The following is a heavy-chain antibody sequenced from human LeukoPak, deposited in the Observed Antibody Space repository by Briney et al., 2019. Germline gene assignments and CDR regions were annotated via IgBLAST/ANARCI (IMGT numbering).Heavy chain of an antibody. D-gene: IGHD5-18*01. J-gene: IGHJ4*02. CDR1: GYTFTGYN. Sequence: GASVKVSCKASGYTFTGYNIHWVRQAPGQGLEWMGWINPNSGGTNYAQKFQGRVTMTRDTSISTAYMELSRLRSDDTAVYYCARAVGRGYSYGPFDYWGQGTLVTVSS. CDR3: ARAVGRGYSYGPFDY. CDR2: INPNSGGT. V-gene: IGHV1-2*02.